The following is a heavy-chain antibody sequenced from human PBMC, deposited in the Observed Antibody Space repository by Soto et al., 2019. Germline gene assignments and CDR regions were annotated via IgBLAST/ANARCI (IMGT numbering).Heavy chain of an antibody. CDR2: IPSRRSDK. D-gene: IGHD2-2*01. V-gene: IGHV3-11*06. J-gene: IGHJ3*02. Sequence: PRGPLRLSCAASGFTFSDYYMSLIRHALRKGLEWVSYIPSRRSDKTYADSVKGRFTISRDNAENSLYLQINSQRAEETAVYYCARRTSCGNPGAFDIWGQRTMLTVSS. CDR1: GFTFSDYY. CDR3: ARRTSCGNPGAFDI.